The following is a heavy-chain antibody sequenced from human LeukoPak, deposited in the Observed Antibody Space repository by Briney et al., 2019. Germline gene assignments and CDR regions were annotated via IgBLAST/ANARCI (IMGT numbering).Heavy chain of an antibody. V-gene: IGHV4-30-2*01. J-gene: IGHJ4*02. D-gene: IGHD6-13*01. CDR2: IYHSGST. CDR1: GGYISSGGYY. CDR3: ATHGSSSPESFDY. Sequence: SETLSLTCTVSGGYISSGGYYWSWIRQPPGKGLEWIGYIYHSGSTYYNPSLKSRVTISVDRSKNQFSLKLSSVTATGTAVYYCATHGSSSPESFDYWGQGTLVTVSS.